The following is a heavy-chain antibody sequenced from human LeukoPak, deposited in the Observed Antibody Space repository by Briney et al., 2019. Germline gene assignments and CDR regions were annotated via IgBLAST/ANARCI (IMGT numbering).Heavy chain of an antibody. V-gene: IGHV3-30*04. CDR3: ASGILSSSWNYDY. CDR1: GFTFSSYA. J-gene: IGHJ4*02. D-gene: IGHD6-13*01. CDR2: ISYDGSNK. Sequence: GGSLRLSCAASGFTFSSYAMHWVRQAPGKGLEWVAVISYDGSNKYYADSVKGRFTISRDNSKNTLYLQMNSLRAEDTAVYYCASGILSSSWNYDYWGQGTLVTVSS.